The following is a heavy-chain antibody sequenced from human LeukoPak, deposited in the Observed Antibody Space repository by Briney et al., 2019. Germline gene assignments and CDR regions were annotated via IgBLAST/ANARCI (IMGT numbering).Heavy chain of an antibody. J-gene: IGHJ4*02. CDR3: AKDLYDSPFDY. CDR1: GFSFSNYW. Sequence: GGSLRLSCAASGFSFSNYWMNWVRQAPGKGLEWVANIKQDGSDKYYVDSVKGRFTISRDNAKNSLFLQMNSLRAEDTAVYYCAKDLYDSPFDYWGQGTLVTVSS. V-gene: IGHV3-7*01. D-gene: IGHD3-22*01. CDR2: IKQDGSDK.